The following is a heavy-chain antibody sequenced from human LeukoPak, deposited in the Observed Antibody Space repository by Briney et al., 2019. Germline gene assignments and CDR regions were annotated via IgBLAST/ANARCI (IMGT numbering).Heavy chain of an antibody. J-gene: IGHJ4*02. D-gene: IGHD3-3*01. CDR3: AKDAYEWTFDY. Sequence: GGSLRPSCAGSGFIFSDYYMDWVRQAPGQGLDWVARIKTKAESYITEYAASVRGRFTISRDDSKNSMYLQMNNLKVEDTAVYYCAKDAYEWTFDYWGQGALVTVSS. CDR2: IKTKAESYIT. CDR1: GFIFSDYY. V-gene: IGHV3-72*01.